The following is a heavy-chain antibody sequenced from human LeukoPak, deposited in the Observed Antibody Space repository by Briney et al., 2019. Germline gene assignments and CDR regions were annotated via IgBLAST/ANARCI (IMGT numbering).Heavy chain of an antibody. Sequence: SETLSLTCAVSGYSISSGYYWGWIRQPPGKGPEWIANIYHGGSTYYNPSLKSRVTISIDTSKNQVSLKLTSVTAADTAVYYCARDRPANYWGQGTLVTVSS. J-gene: IGHJ4*02. V-gene: IGHV4-38-2*02. CDR3: ARDRPANY. CDR2: IYHGGST. CDR1: GYSISSGYY. D-gene: IGHD2-2*01.